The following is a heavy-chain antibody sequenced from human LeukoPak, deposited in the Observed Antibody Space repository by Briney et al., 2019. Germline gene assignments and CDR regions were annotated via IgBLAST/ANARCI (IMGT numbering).Heavy chain of an antibody. CDR1: GLTSSGYA. J-gene: IGHJ4*02. CDR3: AKGGARSAPRCFDY. CDR2: ISGSGGST. V-gene: IGHV3-23*01. D-gene: IGHD3-3*01. Sequence: GGSLRLSCAASGLTSSGYAMSWVRQAPGKGLGWVSAISGSGGSTYYADSVKGRFTISRDNSKNTLYLQMNSLRAEDRAVYYCAKGGARSAPRCFDYWGQGTLVTVSS.